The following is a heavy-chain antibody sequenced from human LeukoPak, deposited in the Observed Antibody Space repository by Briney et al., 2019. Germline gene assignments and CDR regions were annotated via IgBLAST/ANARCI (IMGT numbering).Heavy chain of an antibody. V-gene: IGHV1-69*04. CDR2: IIPILGIA. Sequence: ASVKVSCKASGGTFSSYAISWVRQAPGQGLEWMGRIIPILGIANYAQKFQGRVTITADKSTSTAYMELSSLRSEDTAVYYCARGLYSHDILTGSHYYYYYGMDVWGQGTTVTVSS. J-gene: IGHJ6*02. D-gene: IGHD3-9*01. CDR3: ARGLYSHDILTGSHYYYYYGMDV. CDR1: GGTFSSYA.